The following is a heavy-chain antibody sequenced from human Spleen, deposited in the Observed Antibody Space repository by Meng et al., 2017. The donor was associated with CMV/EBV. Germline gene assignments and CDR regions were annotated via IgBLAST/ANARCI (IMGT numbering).Heavy chain of an antibody. CDR2: SNTDGTTT. D-gene: IGHD3-22*01. CDR3: AKDTYYYDSSGYNNWFDP. V-gene: IGHV3-74*01. Sequence: LTKYSMHWVRDVPVKGLLWVSRSNTDGTTTTYADSVKGRFTISRDNSKNTLYLQMNSLRAEDTAVYYCAKDTYYYDSSGYNNWFDPWGQGTLVTVSS. J-gene: IGHJ5*02. CDR1: LTKYS.